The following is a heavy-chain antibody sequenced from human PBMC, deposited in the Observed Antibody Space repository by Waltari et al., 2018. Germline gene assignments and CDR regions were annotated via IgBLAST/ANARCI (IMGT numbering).Heavy chain of an antibody. CDR1: GGSFSGYY. CDR2: INHSGST. D-gene: IGHD3-22*01. J-gene: IGHJ6*02. V-gene: IGHV4-34*01. Sequence: QVQLQQWGAGLLKPSETLSLTCAVYGGSFSGYYWSWIRQPPGKGLEWIGEINHSGSTNNNPSLKSRVTISVDTSKNQFSLKLSSVTAAETAVYYCARYSSGYYYVRGYYYGMDVWGQGTTVTVSS. CDR3: ARYSSGYYYVRGYYYGMDV.